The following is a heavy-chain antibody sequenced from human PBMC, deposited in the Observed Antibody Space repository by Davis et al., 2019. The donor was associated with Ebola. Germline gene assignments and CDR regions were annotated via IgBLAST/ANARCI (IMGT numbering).Heavy chain of an antibody. D-gene: IGHD6-19*01. Sequence: PGGSLRLSCAASGFTFSSYAMSWVRQAPGKGLEWVSAISGSGGSTYYADSVKGRFTISRDNSKNTLYLQMNSLRAEDTAVYYCAKDQHAAVAGSRPADYWGQGTLVTVSS. V-gene: IGHV3-23*01. CDR2: ISGSGGST. J-gene: IGHJ4*02. CDR3: AKDQHAAVAGSRPADY. CDR1: GFTFSSYA.